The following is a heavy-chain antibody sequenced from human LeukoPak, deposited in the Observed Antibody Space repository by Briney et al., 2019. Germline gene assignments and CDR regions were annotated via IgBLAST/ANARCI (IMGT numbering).Heavy chain of an antibody. CDR2: IKRDGSEK. CDR3: VRDSRYCPDV. D-gene: IGHD2-8*02. J-gene: IGHJ6*02. CDR1: GFTFSNYW. V-gene: IGHV3-7*01. Sequence: GGSLRLSCAASGFTFSNYWMNWVRQAPGKGLEWVANIKRDGSEKYYVDSVKGRFTISRDNAKNLLYLQMNSLRAEDTAVYYCVRDSRYCPDVWGQGTTVTVSS.